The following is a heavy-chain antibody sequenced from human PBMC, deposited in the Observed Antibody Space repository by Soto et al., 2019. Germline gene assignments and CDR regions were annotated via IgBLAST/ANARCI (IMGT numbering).Heavy chain of an antibody. J-gene: IGHJ6*02. CDR3: ARYSNNWFQTEGMGV. Sequence: PSETLSLTCTVCVDCLTTYHWRWIRQPAGKGLEWIGRIDTSGNTNYNPSVKSRVTMSVDRSKKQFSLKLTSVTAADTAVYYCARYSNNWFQTEGMGVGGQGTTVTV. CDR1: VDCLTTYH. D-gene: IGHD6-13*01. CDR2: IDTSGNT. V-gene: IGHV4-4*07.